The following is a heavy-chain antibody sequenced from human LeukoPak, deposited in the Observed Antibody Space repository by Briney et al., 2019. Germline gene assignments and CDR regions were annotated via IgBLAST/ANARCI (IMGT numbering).Heavy chain of an antibody. Sequence: GGSLRLSCEASGFTFFNYAMSWVRQAPGKGLQWVSGIGSDSATFYTDSVKGRFTISRDNSKNTVYLHIDGLGAEDTAVYYFAKCMSSTGVCLNFDYWGQGILVAVST. CDR2: IGSDSAT. CDR1: GFTFFNYA. J-gene: IGHJ4*02. D-gene: IGHD2-21*02. CDR3: AKCMSSTGVCLNFDY. V-gene: IGHV3-23*01.